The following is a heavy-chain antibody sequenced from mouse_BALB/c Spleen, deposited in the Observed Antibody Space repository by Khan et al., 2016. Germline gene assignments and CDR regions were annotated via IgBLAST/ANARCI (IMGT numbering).Heavy chain of an antibody. CDR3: ARGDPYYAMDY. J-gene: IGHJ4*01. Sequence: VQLKQSGAELVKPGASVKLSCTASGFNIKDTYMHWVKQRPEQGLEWIGRIDPANGNTKYDPKFPGKATITADTSSHIAYLQLSSLTSEDTAVYYCARGDPYYAMDYWGQGTSVTVSA. D-gene: IGHD3-3*01. V-gene: IGHV14-3*02. CDR1: GFNIKDTY. CDR2: IDPANGNT.